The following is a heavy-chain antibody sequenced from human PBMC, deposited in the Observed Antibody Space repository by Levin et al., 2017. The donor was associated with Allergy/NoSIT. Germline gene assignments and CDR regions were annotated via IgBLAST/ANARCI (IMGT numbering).Heavy chain of an antibody. CDR1: GFTFSSYG. J-gene: IGHJ4*02. V-gene: IGHV3-30*18. CDR2: ISYDGSNK. D-gene: IGHD3-3*01. Sequence: PGGSLRLSCAASGFTFSSYGMHWVRQAPGKGLEWVAVISYDGSNKYYADSVKGRFTISRDNSKNTLYLQMNSLRAEDTAVYYCAKDGDKYYDFWSGYYADHWGQGTLVTVSS. CDR3: AKDGDKYYDFWSGYYADH.